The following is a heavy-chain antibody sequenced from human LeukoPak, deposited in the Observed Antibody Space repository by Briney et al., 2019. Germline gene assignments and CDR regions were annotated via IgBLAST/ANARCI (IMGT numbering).Heavy chain of an antibody. V-gene: IGHV1-18*01. CDR3: ARGWYYYDSSGYYDTFDY. CDR1: GYTFTSYG. D-gene: IGHD3-22*01. CDR2: ISAYNGNT. Sequence: ASVKVSCKASGYTFTSYGISWVRQAPGQGLEWMGWISAYNGNTNYAQKLQGRVTMTTDTSTSTAYMELRSLRSDDTAVYYCARGWYYYDSSGYYDTFDYWGQGTLVTVPS. J-gene: IGHJ4*02.